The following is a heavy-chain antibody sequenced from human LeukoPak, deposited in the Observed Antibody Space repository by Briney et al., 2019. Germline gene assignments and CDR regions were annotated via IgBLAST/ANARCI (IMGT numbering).Heavy chain of an antibody. J-gene: IGHJ6*03. CDR3: ARALLLTHYYYYYMDV. CDR2: IIPIFGTA. CDR1: GGTFCSYA. Sequence: SVKVSRKASGGTFCSYAISWVRQAPGQGLEWMGGIIPIFGTANYAQKFQGRVTITADESTSTAYMELSSLRSEDTAVYYCARALLLTHYYYYYMDVWGKGTTVTVSS. V-gene: IGHV1-69*13. D-gene: IGHD4/OR15-4a*01.